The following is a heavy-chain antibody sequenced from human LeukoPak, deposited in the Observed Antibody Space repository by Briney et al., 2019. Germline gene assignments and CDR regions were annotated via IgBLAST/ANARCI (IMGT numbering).Heavy chain of an antibody. Sequence: SETLSLTCTASGGSVSDYYWSWIRQSPGKGLEWIGYIYYTGSTNYNPSLKSRVTISVDTSKNQFSLKLSSVTAADTAVYYCARVTGSSWYGNWFDPWGQGTLVTVSS. J-gene: IGHJ5*02. V-gene: IGHV4-59*02. CDR3: ARVTGSSWYGNWFDP. D-gene: IGHD6-13*01. CDR1: GGSVSDYY. CDR2: IYYTGST.